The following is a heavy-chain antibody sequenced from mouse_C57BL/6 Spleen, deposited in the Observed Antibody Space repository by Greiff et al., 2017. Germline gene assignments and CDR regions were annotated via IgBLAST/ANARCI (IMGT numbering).Heavy chain of an antibody. CDR3: ARLLYGSSYPFAY. D-gene: IGHD1-1*01. V-gene: IGHV1-9*01. Sequence: QVQLQQSGAELMKPGASVKLSCKATGYTFPGYWLEWVQPRPGHGLAWICELLPGSGRTNYTEQFKGKATFTADTSSNSAYMQLSSLTTEDSAIYDCARLLYGSSYPFAYWGQGTMVTVSA. J-gene: IGHJ3*01. CDR2: LLPGSGRT. CDR1: GYTFPGYW.